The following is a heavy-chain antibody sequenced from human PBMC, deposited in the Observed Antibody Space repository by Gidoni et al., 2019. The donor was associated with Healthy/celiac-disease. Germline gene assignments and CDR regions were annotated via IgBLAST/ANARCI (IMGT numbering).Heavy chain of an antibody. Sequence: EVQLVESGGVVVQPGGSLRLSCAASGFTFDDYAMHWFREAPGKGLGWVSLISWDGGSTYYADSVKGRVTISRDNSKNSLYLQMNSLRAEDTALYYCAKDLLGYSYGRRIYYYYYGMDVWGQGTTVTVSS. V-gene: IGHV3-43D*03. J-gene: IGHJ6*02. D-gene: IGHD5-18*01. CDR2: ISWDGGST. CDR1: GFTFDDYA. CDR3: AKDLLGYSYGRRIYYYYYGMDV.